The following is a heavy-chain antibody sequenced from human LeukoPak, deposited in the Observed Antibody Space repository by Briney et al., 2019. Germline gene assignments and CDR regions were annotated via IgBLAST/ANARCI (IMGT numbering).Heavy chain of an antibody. D-gene: IGHD3-10*01. CDR2: MNPNSGNT. CDR3: ARVGSMVRGVIGDYNWFDP. V-gene: IGHV1-8*01. Sequence: GASVKVSCKASGYTFTSYDINWVRQATGQGLEWMGWMNPNSGNTGYAQKFQGRVTMTRNTSISTAYMELSSLRSEDTAVYYCARVGSMVRGVIGDYNWFDPWGQGILVTVSS. CDR1: GYTFTSYD. J-gene: IGHJ5*02.